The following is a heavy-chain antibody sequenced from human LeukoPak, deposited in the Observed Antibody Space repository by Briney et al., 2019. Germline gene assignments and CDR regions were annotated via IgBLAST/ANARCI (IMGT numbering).Heavy chain of an antibody. D-gene: IGHD1-7*01. J-gene: IGHJ4*02. CDR2: ISSSSSYI. V-gene: IGHV3-21*01. Sequence: GGSLRLSCAASGFTFSSYSMNWVRQAPGKGLEWVSSISSSSSYIYYADSVKGRFTISRDNAKNSLYLQMNSLRAEDTAVYCCARVDYITGTTSQSPTSSFDYWGQGTLVTVSS. CDR1: GFTFSSYS. CDR3: ARVDYITGTTSQSPTSSFDY.